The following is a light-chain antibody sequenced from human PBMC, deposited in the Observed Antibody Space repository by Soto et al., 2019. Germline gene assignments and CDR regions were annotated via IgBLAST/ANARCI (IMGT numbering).Light chain of an antibody. CDR2: GAS. CDR1: QSVKSN. Sequence: EIVMTQSPPTLSVSPGERAILSCRASQSVKSNLAWYQHKPGQAPRLLIYGASTRATGTPDRFSGSGSGTEFTLTISSMRSEDSAVYYCQKYNAWKTFGQGTKVDIK. J-gene: IGKJ1*01. CDR3: QKYNAWKT. V-gene: IGKV3-15*01.